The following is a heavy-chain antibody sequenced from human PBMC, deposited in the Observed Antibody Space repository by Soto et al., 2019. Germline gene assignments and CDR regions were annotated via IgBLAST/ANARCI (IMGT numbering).Heavy chain of an antibody. J-gene: IGHJ6*03. CDR2: IWYDGSNK. D-gene: IGHD3-10*01. CDR1: GFTFSSYG. CDR3: ARPHYYGSGSYYNSYYYYMDV. V-gene: IGHV3-33*01. Sequence: GGSLRLSCAASGFTFSSYGMHWVRQAPGKGLEWVAVIWYDGSNKYYADSVKGRFTISRDNSKNTLYLQMNSLRAEDTAVYYCARPHYYGSGSYYNSYYYYMDVWGKGTTVTVSS.